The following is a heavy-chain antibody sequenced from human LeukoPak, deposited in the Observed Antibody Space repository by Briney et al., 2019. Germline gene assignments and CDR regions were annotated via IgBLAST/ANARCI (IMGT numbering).Heavy chain of an antibody. J-gene: IGHJ6*02. CDR1: GGSISSSNW. V-gene: IGHV4-4*02. CDR3: ARYPGIAAAGTGVYYYGMDV. D-gene: IGHD6-13*01. Sequence: PSGTLSLTCAVSGGSISSSNWWSWVRPPPGKGLEWIGEIYHSGSTNYNPSLKSRVTISVDKSKNQFSLKLSSVTAADTAVYYCARYPGIAAAGTGVYYYGMDVWGQGTTVTVSS. CDR2: IYHSGST.